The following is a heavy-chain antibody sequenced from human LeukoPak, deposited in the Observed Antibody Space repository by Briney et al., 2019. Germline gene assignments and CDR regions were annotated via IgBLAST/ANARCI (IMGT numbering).Heavy chain of an antibody. CDR1: GYTLTELS. CDR2: FDPEDGET. D-gene: IGHD1-26*01. V-gene: IGHV1-24*01. J-gene: IGHJ4*02. Sequence: ASVKVSCKVSGYTLTELSMHWVRQAPGKGLEWMGGFDPEDGETIYAQKFQGRVTMTEDTSTDTAYMELNSLRSEDTAAYYCARGPKGVGADTRRYYFDYWGQGTLVTVSS. CDR3: ARGPKGVGADTRRYYFDY.